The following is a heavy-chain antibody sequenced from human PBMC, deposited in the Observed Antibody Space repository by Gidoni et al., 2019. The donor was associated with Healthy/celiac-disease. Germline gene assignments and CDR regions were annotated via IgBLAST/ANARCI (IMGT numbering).Heavy chain of an antibody. J-gene: IGHJ6*02. Sequence: QVQLVESGGGVVQPGRSLRLSCAASGFTFSSYGMHWVRQAPGKGLEWVAVIWYDGSNKYYADSVKGRFTISRDNSKNTLYLQMNSLRAEDTAVYYCARDPHYGDYPSYYYYYGMDVWGQGTTVTVSS. V-gene: IGHV3-33*01. D-gene: IGHD4-17*01. CDR2: IWYDGSNK. CDR3: ARDPHYGDYPSYYYYYGMDV. CDR1: GFTFSSYG.